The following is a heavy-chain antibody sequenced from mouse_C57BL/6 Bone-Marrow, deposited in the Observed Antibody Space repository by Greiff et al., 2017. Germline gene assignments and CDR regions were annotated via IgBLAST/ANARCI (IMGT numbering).Heavy chain of an antibody. D-gene: IGHD2-14*01. CDR1: GYSITSGYY. J-gene: IGHJ3*01. Sequence: EVKLQESGPGLVKPSQSLSLTCSVTGYSITSGYYWNWIRQFPGNKLEWMSYISYDGSNNYNPSLKNRISITRDTSKNQFFLKLNSVPTEDTATYYCARDGVQAWFAYWGQGTLVTVSA. V-gene: IGHV3-6*01. CDR3: ARDGVQAWFAY. CDR2: ISYDGSN.